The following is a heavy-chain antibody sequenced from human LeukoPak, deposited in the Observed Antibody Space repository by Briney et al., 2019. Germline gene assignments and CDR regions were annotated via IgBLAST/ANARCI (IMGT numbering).Heavy chain of an antibody. CDR1: GFTVSSKY. D-gene: IGHD3-9*01. J-gene: IGHJ4*02. CDR2: IYSGGST. CDR3: ARVRDDILTGYPPPDFDY. V-gene: IGHV3-53*01. Sequence: GVSLRLSCAASGFTVSSKYMSWVRQAPGKGLEWVSVIYSGGSTYYADSVKGRFTISRDNSKNTLCLQMNSLRAGDTAVYYCARVRDDILTGYPPPDFDYWGQGTLVTVSS.